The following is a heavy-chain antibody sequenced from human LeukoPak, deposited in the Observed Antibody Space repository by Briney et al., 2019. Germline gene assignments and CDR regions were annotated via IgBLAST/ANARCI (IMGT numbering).Heavy chain of an antibody. CDR3: ARATRNGYDY. CDR2: ISHTSDSI. CDR1: GFTFRIYG. D-gene: IGHD5-24*01. V-gene: IGHV3-48*01. Sequence: GRSLRLSCVASGFTFRIYGMNWVRQAPGKGPEWVSYISHTSDSILYADSVKGRFTMSRDNAKKSLYLQMNSLRAEDSAVYYCARATRNGYDYWGQGTLVTVSS. J-gene: IGHJ4*02.